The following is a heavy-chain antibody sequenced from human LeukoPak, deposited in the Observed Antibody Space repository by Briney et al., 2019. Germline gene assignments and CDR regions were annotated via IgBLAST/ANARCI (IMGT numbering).Heavy chain of an antibody. Sequence: PGGSLRLSCAASGFTFSSYAMSWVRQAPGRGLEWVSVISGSAGSTFYADSVKGRFTISRDNSKNTVYLQMNSLRAEDTALYHCAKASYYYYNGMDFWGQGTTVTVSS. CDR3: AKASYYYYNGMDF. CDR2: ISGSAGST. J-gene: IGHJ6*02. V-gene: IGHV3-23*01. CDR1: GFTFSSYA.